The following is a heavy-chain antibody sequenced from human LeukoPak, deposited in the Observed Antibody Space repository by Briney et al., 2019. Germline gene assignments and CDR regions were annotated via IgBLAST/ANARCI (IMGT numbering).Heavy chain of an antibody. J-gene: IGHJ4*02. V-gene: IGHV3-73*01. CDR2: IRCKANSYAT. Sequence: GGSLNLFCAVYGLPFSGSAVHWVRQASGEGLECVGCIRCKANSYATAYAASVKGRFTISRDDSKNTAYLQINSLKTEDTAVYYCTTLKVEYSSSWYAPSDYWGQGTLVTVSS. CDR3: TTLKVEYSSSWYAPSDY. D-gene: IGHD6-13*01. CDR1: GLPFSGSA.